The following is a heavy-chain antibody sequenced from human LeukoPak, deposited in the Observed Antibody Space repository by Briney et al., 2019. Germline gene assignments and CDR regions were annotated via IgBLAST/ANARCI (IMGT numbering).Heavy chain of an antibody. CDR3: ARRGPYTAGWYFDL. J-gene: IGHJ2*01. CDR1: GGSISSYY. D-gene: IGHD5-18*01. V-gene: IGHV4-59*01. CDR2: IYYSGST. Sequence: SETLSLTCTVSGGSISSYYWSWIRQPPGKGLEWIGYIYYSGSTNYNPSLKSRVTISVDTSKNQFSLKLSSVTAADTAVYYCARRGPYTAGWYFDLWGRGTLVTVSS.